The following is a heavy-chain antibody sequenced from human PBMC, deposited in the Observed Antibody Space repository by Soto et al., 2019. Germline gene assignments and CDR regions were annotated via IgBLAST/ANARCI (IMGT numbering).Heavy chain of an antibody. J-gene: IGHJ5*02. V-gene: IGHV1-18*01. CDR3: ARFNSRNCNPQNLFDL. CDR1: GYTFTSYG. CDR2: ISAYNGNT. D-gene: IGHD1-20*01. Sequence: ASVKVSCKASGYTFTSYGISWVRQAPGQGLKWMGWISAYNGNTNYAQKLQGRVTMTTDTSTSTAYMELRSLRSDDTAVYYCARFNSRNCNPQNLFDLWGQRSLDTGSS.